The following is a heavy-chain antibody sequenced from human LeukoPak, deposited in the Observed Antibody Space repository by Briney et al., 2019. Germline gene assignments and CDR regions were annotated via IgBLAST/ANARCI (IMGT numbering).Heavy chain of an antibody. CDR3: ARDGVAGQMGWFDP. V-gene: IGHV3-48*04. D-gene: IGHD6-19*01. Sequence: GGSLRLSCAASGFTFSSYSMNWVRQAPGKGLEWVSYISSSSSTIYYADSVKGRFTISRDNAKNSLYLQMNSLRAEDTAVYYCARDGVAGQMGWFDPWGQGTLVTVSS. J-gene: IGHJ5*02. CDR2: ISSSSSTI. CDR1: GFTFSSYS.